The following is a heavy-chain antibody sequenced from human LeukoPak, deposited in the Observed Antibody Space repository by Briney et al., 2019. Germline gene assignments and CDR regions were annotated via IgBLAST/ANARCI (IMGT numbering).Heavy chain of an antibody. CDR1: GYTFTNNY. CDR3: ARDQEGFDY. J-gene: IGHJ4*02. V-gene: IGHV1-46*01. CDR2: IYPRDGST. Sequence: ASVTVSCTASGYTFTNNYLHWVRQAPGQGLEWMGMIYPRDGSTSYAQNFQGRVTVTRDTSTATVHMELRGLRSEDTAVYYCARDQEGFDYWGQGTVVTVSS.